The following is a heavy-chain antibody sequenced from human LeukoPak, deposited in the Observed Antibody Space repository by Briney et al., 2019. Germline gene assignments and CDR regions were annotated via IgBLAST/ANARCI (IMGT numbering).Heavy chain of an antibody. CDR1: GGSISSYY. V-gene: IGHV4-59*08. Sequence: SETLSLTCSVSGGSISSYYWSWIRQPPGKGLEWIGYIYYSGSTNYNPSLKSRVTISVDTSKNQFSLKLSSVTAADTAVYYCARHAPMTTYDYWGQGTQVTVSS. CDR2: IYYSGST. D-gene: IGHD4-11*01. J-gene: IGHJ4*02. CDR3: ARHAPMTTYDY.